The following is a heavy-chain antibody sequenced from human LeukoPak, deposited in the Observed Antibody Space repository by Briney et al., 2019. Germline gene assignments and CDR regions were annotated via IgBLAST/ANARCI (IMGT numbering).Heavy chain of an antibody. Sequence: PGGSLRLSCAASGFTFDDYAMHWVRQAPGKGLEWVSLISWDGGSTYYADSVKGRFTISRDNSKNSLYLQMNSLRAEDTALYYCAKDHGVNYDSSGYYLNRGLTFDYWGQGTLVTVSS. V-gene: IGHV3-43D*03. CDR3: AKDHGVNYDSSGYYLNRGLTFDY. J-gene: IGHJ4*02. CDR1: GFTFDDYA. D-gene: IGHD3-22*01. CDR2: ISWDGGST.